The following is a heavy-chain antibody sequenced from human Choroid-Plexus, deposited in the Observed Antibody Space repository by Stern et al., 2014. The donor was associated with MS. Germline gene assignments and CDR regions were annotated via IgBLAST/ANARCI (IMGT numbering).Heavy chain of an antibody. Sequence: VQLVESGGGVVQPGRPLRLSCVASGFTFGSCAMHWVRQAPGKGLEWVAGVSYDGSNKYYADSVKGRFTISRDNSQNTLYMQMSSLRPEDTAAYYCEKDRQYLTYFFDHWGQGSLVTGSS. D-gene: IGHD2/OR15-2a*01. V-gene: IGHV3-30*18. CDR1: GFTFGSCA. J-gene: IGHJ5*02. CDR3: EKDRQYLTYFFDH. CDR2: VSYDGSNK.